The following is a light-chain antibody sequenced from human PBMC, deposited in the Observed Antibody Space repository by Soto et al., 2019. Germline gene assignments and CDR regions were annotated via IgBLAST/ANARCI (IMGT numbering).Light chain of an antibody. J-gene: IGLJ1*01. CDR1: SSNIGDNY. CDR3: GTWDSSLSGGV. Sequence: QSVLTQPPSVSAAPGQKVTISCSGSSSNIGDNYVSWYQQLPGTAPKLLIYGNTERPSGIPDRFSGSKSGTSATLGITGLQTGDEADYYCGTWDSSLSGGVFGTGTQLTVL. CDR2: GNT. V-gene: IGLV1-51*01.